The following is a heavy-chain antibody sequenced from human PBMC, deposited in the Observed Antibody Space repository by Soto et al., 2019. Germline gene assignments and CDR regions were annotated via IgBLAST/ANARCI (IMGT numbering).Heavy chain of an antibody. J-gene: IGHJ4*02. CDR3: ARDATSGTYFDY. V-gene: IGHV4-59*01. Sequence: SETLSLTCTVSGVAISSYYWNWIRQSPGKGLEWIGYIYYSGGTNYNPSLNGRVTISIDTSKNQFSLKVSSVTAADTGTYYCARDATSGTYFDYWGQGTLVTVSS. CDR1: GVAISSYY. CDR2: IYYSGGT. D-gene: IGHD1-1*01.